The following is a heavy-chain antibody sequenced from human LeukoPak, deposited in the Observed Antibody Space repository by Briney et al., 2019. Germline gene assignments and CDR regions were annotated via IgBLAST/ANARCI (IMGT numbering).Heavy chain of an antibody. V-gene: IGHV3-49*04. Sequence: GGSLRLSCTASGFTFGDYAMSWVRQAPGKGLEWVGFIRSKAYGGTTEYAASVKGRFTISRDDSKSIAYLQMNSPKTEDTAVYYCTRAGNDYGAYIDYWGQGTLVTVSS. CDR2: IRSKAYGGTT. D-gene: IGHD4-17*01. CDR1: GFTFGDYA. J-gene: IGHJ4*02. CDR3: TRAGNDYGAYIDY.